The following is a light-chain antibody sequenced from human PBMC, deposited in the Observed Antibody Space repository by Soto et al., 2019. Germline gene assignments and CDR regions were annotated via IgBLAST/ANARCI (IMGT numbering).Light chain of an antibody. CDR1: SSNIGNNY. V-gene: IGLV1-51*02. CDR2: ENN. J-gene: IGLJ3*02. Sequence: QSVLTQRPSVSAAPGQKVTISCSGSSSNIGNNYVSWYQQLPGTAPKLLIYENNKRPSGIPDRFSGSKSGTSATLGITGLQTGDEADYYCGTWDSSLSVWVFGGGTKVTVL. CDR3: GTWDSSLSVWV.